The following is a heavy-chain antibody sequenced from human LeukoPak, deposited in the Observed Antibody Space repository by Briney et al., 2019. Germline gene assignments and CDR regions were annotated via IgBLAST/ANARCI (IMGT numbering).Heavy chain of an antibody. CDR1: GFTFSSYW. CDR3: AGEGPRSFDN. D-gene: IGHD3-10*01. V-gene: IGHV3-74*01. CDR2: IKSDGSST. J-gene: IGHJ4*02. Sequence: GGSLRLSCAASGFTFSSYWMHWVRQAPGKGLVWVSRIKSDGSSTSYADSVKGRFTISRDNAKNTLYLQMNSLRVEDTAVYYCAGEGPRSFDNWGQGTLVTVSS.